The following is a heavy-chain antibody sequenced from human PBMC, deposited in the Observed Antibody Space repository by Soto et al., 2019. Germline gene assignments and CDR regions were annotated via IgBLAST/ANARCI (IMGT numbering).Heavy chain of an antibody. Sequence: SETLSLTCTVSGGSISSSSYYWGWIRQPPGKGLEWIGSIYYSGSTYYNPSLKSRVTISVDTSKNQFSLKLSSVTAADTAVYYCASLWFGERNFDYWGQGTLVTVSS. V-gene: IGHV4-39*01. J-gene: IGHJ4*02. CDR2: IYYSGST. CDR1: GGSISSSSYY. D-gene: IGHD3-10*01. CDR3: ASLWFGERNFDY.